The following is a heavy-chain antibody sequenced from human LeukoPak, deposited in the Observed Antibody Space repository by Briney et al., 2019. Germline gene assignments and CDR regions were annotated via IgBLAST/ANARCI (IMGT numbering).Heavy chain of an antibody. D-gene: IGHD6-6*01. CDR1: GGSFSGYY. Sequence: SETLSLTCAVYGGSFSGYYWSWIRQPPGKGLEWIGEINHSGSTNYNPSLKSRVTISVDTSKNQFSLKLSSVTAADTAVYYCARGRVGTARHFSDYWGQGTLVTVSS. V-gene: IGHV4-34*01. CDR3: ARGRVGTARHFSDY. CDR2: INHSGST. J-gene: IGHJ4*02.